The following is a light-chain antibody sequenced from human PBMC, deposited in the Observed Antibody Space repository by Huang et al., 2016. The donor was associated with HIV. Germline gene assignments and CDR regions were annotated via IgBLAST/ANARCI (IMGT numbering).Light chain of an antibody. CDR3: QQSYSTPLYT. CDR1: QSISSY. Sequence: DIQMTQSQSSLSASVGDRVTITCRASQSISSYLNWYQQKPGKAPKLLIYAASSLQSGVPSRFSGSGSGTDVTLTISSLQPEDFATYYCQQSYSTPLYTFGQGTKLEIK. V-gene: IGKV1-39*01. J-gene: IGKJ2*01. CDR2: AAS.